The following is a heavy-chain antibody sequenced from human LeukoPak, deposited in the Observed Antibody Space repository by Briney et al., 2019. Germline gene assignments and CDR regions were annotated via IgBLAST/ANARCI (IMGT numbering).Heavy chain of an antibody. CDR2: VSGSGSTV. Sequence: GGSLRLSCAASGFTFSDHIMNWVRQLPGKRLEWVAYVSGSGSTVYYADSVKGRFTISRDNGKSSLYLQTNSLRVEDTALYYCVRQFASWGQGTLVTVSS. J-gene: IGHJ4*02. V-gene: IGHV3-48*01. CDR3: VRQFAS. CDR1: GFTFSDHI.